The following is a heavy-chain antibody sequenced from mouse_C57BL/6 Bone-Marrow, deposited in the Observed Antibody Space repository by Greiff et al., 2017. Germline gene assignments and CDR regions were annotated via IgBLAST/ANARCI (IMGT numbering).Heavy chain of an antibody. CDR1: GYTFTSYW. Sequence: VQLQQSGAELVMPGASVKLSCKASGYTFTSYWMHWVQQRPGQGLEWIGEIDPSDSYTNYNQKFKGKSTLTVDKSSSTAYMELRSLTSEDAAVYYCTRGATVVAVDYWGQGTTLTVSS. CDR2: IDPSDSYT. D-gene: IGHD1-1*01. V-gene: IGHV1-69*01. CDR3: TRGATVVAVDY. J-gene: IGHJ2*01.